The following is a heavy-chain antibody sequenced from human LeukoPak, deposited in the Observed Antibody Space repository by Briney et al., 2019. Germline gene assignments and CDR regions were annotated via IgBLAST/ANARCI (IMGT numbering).Heavy chain of an antibody. Sequence: TPSETLSLTCTVSGGSISSYYWSWIRQPAGKGLEWIGRIYTSGSTNYNPSLKSRVTMSVDTSKNQLSLKLSSVTAADTAVYYCARDGSTYNNYDYYYMDVWGKGTTVTVSS. D-gene: IGHD5-24*01. CDR2: IYTSGST. V-gene: IGHV4-4*07. CDR3: ARDGSTYNNYDYYYMDV. J-gene: IGHJ6*03. CDR1: GGSISSYY.